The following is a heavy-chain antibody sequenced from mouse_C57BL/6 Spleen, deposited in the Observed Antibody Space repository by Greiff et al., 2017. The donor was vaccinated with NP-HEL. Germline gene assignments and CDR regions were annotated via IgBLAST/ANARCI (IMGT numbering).Heavy chain of an antibody. CDR1: GFSLTSYG. J-gene: IGHJ4*01. CDR3: ASPSYYYGSSLYAMDY. D-gene: IGHD1-1*01. V-gene: IGHV2-2*01. Sequence: QVQLQQSGPGLVQPSQSLSITCTVSGFSLTSYGVHWVRQSPGKGLEWLGVIWSGGSTDYNAAFISRLSISKDNSKSQVFFKMNSLQADDTAIYYCASPSYYYGSSLYAMDYWGQGTSVTVSS. CDR2: IWSGGST.